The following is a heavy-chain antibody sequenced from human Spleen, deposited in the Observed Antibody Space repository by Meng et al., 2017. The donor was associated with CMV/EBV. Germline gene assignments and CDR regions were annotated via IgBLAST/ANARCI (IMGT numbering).Heavy chain of an antibody. CDR2: IYHSGNT. J-gene: IGHJ4*02. D-gene: IGHD3-10*01. V-gene: IGHV4-4*02. CDR3: ATTSGYGSGSYYK. Sequence: CAVSGGSISTNNWWSWVRQPPGKGLEWIGEIYHSGNTNYNPSLKTRVTTSVDKSKNQFSLKLSSVTAADTAIYYCATTSGYGSGSYYKWGQGTLVIVSS. CDR1: GGSISTNNW.